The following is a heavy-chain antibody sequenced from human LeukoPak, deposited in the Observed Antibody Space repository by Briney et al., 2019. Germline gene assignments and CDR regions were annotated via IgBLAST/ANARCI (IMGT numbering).Heavy chain of an antibody. D-gene: IGHD2-15*01. Sequence: GGSRRLSCAASGFTFSSYTMNWVRQAPGKGLEWVSSISSSSSYIYYADSVKGRFTIFRDNAKNSLYLQMNSLRAEDTAVYYCARGGGGSCYSWGQGTLVTVSS. CDR1: GFTFSSYT. CDR2: ISSSSSYI. J-gene: IGHJ4*02. V-gene: IGHV3-21*01. CDR3: ARGGGGSCYS.